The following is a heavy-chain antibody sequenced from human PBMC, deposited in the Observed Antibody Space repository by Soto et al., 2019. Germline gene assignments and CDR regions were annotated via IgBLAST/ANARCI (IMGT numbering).Heavy chain of an antibody. D-gene: IGHD6-13*01. CDR1: GYTFTSYA. V-gene: IGHV1-3*01. Sequence: PSAKVSCKASGYTFTSYAMHWVRQAPGQRLEWMGWINAGNGNTKYSQKFQGRVTITRDTSASTAYMELSSLRSEDTAVYYCARDALFSWYYYNILNLFDSWGQGTLVTGSS. J-gene: IGHJ5*01. CDR3: ARDALFSWYYYNILNLFDS. CDR2: INAGNGNT.